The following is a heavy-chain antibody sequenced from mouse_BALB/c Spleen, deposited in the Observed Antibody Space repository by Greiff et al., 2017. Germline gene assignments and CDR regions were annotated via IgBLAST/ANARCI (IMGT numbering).Heavy chain of an antibody. CDR1: GYSITSGYY. CDR2: ISYDGSN. CDR3: ARRGNYGDY. V-gene: IGHV3-6*02. J-gene: IGHJ2*01. Sequence: EVQRVESGPGLVKPSQSLSLTCSVTGYSITSGYYWNWIRQFPGNKLEWMGYISYDGSNNYNPSLKNRISITRDTSKNQFFLKLNSVTTEDTATYYCARRGNYGDYWGQGTTLTVSS. D-gene: IGHD2-1*01.